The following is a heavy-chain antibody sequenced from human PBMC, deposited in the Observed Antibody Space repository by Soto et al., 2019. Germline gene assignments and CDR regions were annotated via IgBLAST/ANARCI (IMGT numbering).Heavy chain of an antibody. CDR2: IIPMFGIG. CDR3: ASGYRENYFYAMDV. V-gene: IGHV1-69*01. D-gene: IGHD6-25*01. J-gene: IGHJ6*02. Sequence: QVQLVQSGAEVKMPGSSVRVSCKASGGSFSKYGISWVRQAPGQGLEWMGGIIPMFGIGNYAEKFLGRVTITADESSSTSHMELSSLRSEDTAVYFCASGYRENYFYAMDVWGQGTTVTLSS. CDR1: GGSFSKYG.